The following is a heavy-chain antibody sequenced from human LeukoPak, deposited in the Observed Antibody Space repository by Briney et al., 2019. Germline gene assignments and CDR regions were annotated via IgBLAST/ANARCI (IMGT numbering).Heavy chain of an antibody. J-gene: IGHJ4*02. CDR1: GSPFSGYT. V-gene: IGHV3-21*06. D-gene: IGHD1-26*01. CDR2: ISGSGSHT. Sequence: GGSLRLSCAFSGSPFSGYTLHWVRQAPGRGLEWVSSISGSGSHTYYADSLKGRFIISRDNTENALYLQMNSLGPEDTAVYYCAGGRWELLRLDYWGQGALVTVSS. CDR3: AGGRWELLRLDY.